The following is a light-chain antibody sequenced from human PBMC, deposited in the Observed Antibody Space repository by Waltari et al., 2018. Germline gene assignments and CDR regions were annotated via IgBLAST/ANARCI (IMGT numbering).Light chain of an antibody. CDR3: QSYDSTNVL. CDR1: DSDIGAGSD. CDR2: GNN. J-gene: IGLJ2*01. V-gene: IGLV1-40*01. Sequence: QSVLTPPPSVSGAPGQRVTISCTGRDSDIGAGSDVYWYQQLPRTAPKPLLYGNNNRPSGVPDRFSGSKSGTSASLVISGLQAEDEADYYCQSYDSTNVLFGGGTKLTVL.